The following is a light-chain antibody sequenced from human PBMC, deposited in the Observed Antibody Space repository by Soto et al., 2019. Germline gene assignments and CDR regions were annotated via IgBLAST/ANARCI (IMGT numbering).Light chain of an antibody. CDR3: QQYDNPPYN. CDR1: QDISNY. CDR2: DAS. V-gene: IGKV1-33*01. Sequence: DIQMTQSPSSLSASVGERVTITCQASQDISNYLNWYQQKAGKAPKLLIYDASNLETGVPSRFSGSGSGTDSTFTISSLQPEDIATYYCQQYDNPPYNFGQGTKAEIK. J-gene: IGKJ2*01.